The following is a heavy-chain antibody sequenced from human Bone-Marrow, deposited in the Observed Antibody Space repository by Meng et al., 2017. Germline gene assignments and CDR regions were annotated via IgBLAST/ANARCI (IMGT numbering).Heavy chain of an antibody. CDR1: GFTFSSYS. V-gene: IGHV3-21*01. CDR2: ISSSSSYI. Sequence: GESLKISCAASGFTFSSYSMNWVRQAPGKGLEWVSSISSSSSYIYYADSVKGRFTISRDNAKNSLYLQMNSLRAEDTAVYYCATRGKTYYGSGRLQNPDYWGQGTLITVSS. CDR3: ATRGKTYYGSGRLQNPDY. D-gene: IGHD3-10*01. J-gene: IGHJ4*02.